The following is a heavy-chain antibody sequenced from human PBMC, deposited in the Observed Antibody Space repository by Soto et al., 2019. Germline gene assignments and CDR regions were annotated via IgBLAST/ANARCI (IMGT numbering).Heavy chain of an antibody. CDR2: ISAYNGNT. CDR1: GYTFTSYG. Sequence: VASVKVSCKASGYTFTSYGISWVRQAPGQGLEWMGWISAYNGNTNYAQKLQGRVTMTTDTSTSTAYMELRSLRSDDTAVYYCARGLPYDSSGYYYPNWYFDLWGRGTLVTVSS. D-gene: IGHD3-22*01. V-gene: IGHV1-18*04. CDR3: ARGLPYDSSGYYYPNWYFDL. J-gene: IGHJ2*01.